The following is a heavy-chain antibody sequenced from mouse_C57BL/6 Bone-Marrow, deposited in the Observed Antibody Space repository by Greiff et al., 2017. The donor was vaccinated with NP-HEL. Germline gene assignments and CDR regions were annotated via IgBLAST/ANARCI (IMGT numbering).Heavy chain of an antibody. V-gene: IGHV1-81*01. D-gene: IGHD1-1*01. Sequence: VQLVESGAELARPGASVKLSCKASGYTFTSYGISWVKQRTGQGLEWIGEIYPRSGNTYYNAKFKGKATLTADKSSSTAYMELRSLTSEDSAVYFCARSAYYDGSAWVAYWGQGTLVTVSA. CDR3: ARSAYYDGSAWVAY. J-gene: IGHJ3*01. CDR1: GYTFTSYG. CDR2: IYPRSGNT.